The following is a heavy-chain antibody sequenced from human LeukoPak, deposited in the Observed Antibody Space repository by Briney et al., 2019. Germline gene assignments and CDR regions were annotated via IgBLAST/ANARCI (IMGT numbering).Heavy chain of an antibody. D-gene: IGHD3-22*01. CDR2: IRYDGSNK. CDR1: GFTFSSYG. J-gene: IGHJ4*02. V-gene: IGHV3-30*02. Sequence: GGSLRLSCAASGFTFSSYGMHWVRQAPGKGLEWVAFIRYDGSNKYYADSVKGRFTISRDNSKNTLYLQMNSLRAEDTAVYYCAKGGPARIVVVIAYWGQGTLVTVSS. CDR3: AKGGPARIVVVIAY.